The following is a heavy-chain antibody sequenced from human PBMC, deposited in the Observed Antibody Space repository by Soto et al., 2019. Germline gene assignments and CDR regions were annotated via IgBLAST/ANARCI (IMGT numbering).Heavy chain of an antibody. Sequence: SETLSLTCAVYGGSFSGYYWSWIRQPPGKGLEWIGEINHSGSTNYNPSLKSRVTISVDTSKNQFSLKLSSVTAADTAVYYCARILLYYYGSGSYYKNYYYYGMDVWGQGTTVTVSS. V-gene: IGHV4-34*01. CDR3: ARILLYYYGSGSYYKNYYYYGMDV. CDR1: GGSFSGYY. D-gene: IGHD3-10*01. CDR2: INHSGST. J-gene: IGHJ6*02.